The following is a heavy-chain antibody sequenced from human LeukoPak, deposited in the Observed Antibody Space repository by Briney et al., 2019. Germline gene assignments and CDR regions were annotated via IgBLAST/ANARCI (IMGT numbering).Heavy chain of an antibody. J-gene: IGHJ4*02. CDR3: ASLGAVAGKIDY. D-gene: IGHD6-19*01. CDR1: GFTFSSYA. Sequence: PGGSLRLSCVASGFTFSSYAMHWVRQAPGKGLEWVAVISYDGSNKYYADSVKGRFTISRDNSKNTLYLQMNSLRAEDTAVYYCASLGAVAGKIDYWGQGTLVTVSS. V-gene: IGHV3-30*04. CDR2: ISYDGSNK.